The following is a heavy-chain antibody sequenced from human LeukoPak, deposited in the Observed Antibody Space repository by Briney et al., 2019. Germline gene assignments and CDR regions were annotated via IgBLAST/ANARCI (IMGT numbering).Heavy chain of an antibody. CDR2: IYYSGST. Sequence: SETLSLTCTVSGGSNSSYYWSWIRQPPGKGLEWIGYIYYSGSTNYNPSLKSRVTISVDTSKNQFSLKLSSVTAADTAVYYCARYGYCSSTSCYGDAFDIWGQGTMVTVSS. CDR3: ARYGYCSSTSCYGDAFDI. CDR1: GGSNSSYY. D-gene: IGHD2-2*01. V-gene: IGHV4-59*01. J-gene: IGHJ3*02.